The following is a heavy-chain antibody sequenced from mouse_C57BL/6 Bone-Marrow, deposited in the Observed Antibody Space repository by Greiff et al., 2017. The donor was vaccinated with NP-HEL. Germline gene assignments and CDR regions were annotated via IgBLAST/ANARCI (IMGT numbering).Heavy chain of an antibody. CDR3: TRDRVITTVVYWYFDV. V-gene: IGHV5-9-1*02. Sequence: EVMLVESGEGLVKPGGSLKLSCAASGFTFSSYAMSWVRQTPEKRLEWVAYISSGGDYTYYADTVKGRFTITRDNARNTLYLQMSSLKSEDTAMYYCTRDRVITTVVYWYFDVWGTGTTVTVSS. D-gene: IGHD1-1*01. J-gene: IGHJ1*03. CDR1: GFTFSSYA. CDR2: ISSGGDYT.